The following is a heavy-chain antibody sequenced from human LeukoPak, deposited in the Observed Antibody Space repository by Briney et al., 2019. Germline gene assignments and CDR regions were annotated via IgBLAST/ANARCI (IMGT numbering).Heavy chain of an antibody. J-gene: IGHJ4*02. V-gene: IGHV1-18*01. CDR2: ISAYNGNT. Sequence: ASVKVSCKASGYTFTSYGISWVRQAPGQGREWMGWISAYNGNTNYAQKLQGRVTMTTDTSTSTAYMELRSLRSDDTAVYYCARDGYYDILTGYYSETDYWGQGTLVTVSS. CDR1: GYTFTSYG. CDR3: ARDGYYDILTGYYSETDY. D-gene: IGHD3-9*01.